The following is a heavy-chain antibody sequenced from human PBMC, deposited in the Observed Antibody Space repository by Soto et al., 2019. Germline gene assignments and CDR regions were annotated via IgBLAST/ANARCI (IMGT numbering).Heavy chain of an antibody. Sequence: GGSLRLSCAASGFTFSSYWMQWVRQAPGKGLVWVSRINSDGSSTTYADSVKGRFTISRDNAKKTLYLQMNSLRAEDTAVYYCARTIAAAAEGYWGQGTLVTVSS. CDR1: GFTFSSYW. CDR3: ARTIAAAAEGY. J-gene: IGHJ4*02. V-gene: IGHV3-74*01. CDR2: INSDGSST. D-gene: IGHD6-13*01.